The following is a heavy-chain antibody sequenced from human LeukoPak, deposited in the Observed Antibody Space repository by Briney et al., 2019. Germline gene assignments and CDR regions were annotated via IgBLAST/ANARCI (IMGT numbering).Heavy chain of an antibody. D-gene: IGHD2-2*01. J-gene: IGHJ4*02. CDR2: IYYSGST. V-gene: IGHV4-30-4*08. CDR1: GGSISSGDYY. Sequence: PSETLSLTCTVSGGSISSGDYYWSWIRQPPGKGLEWIGYIYYSGSTYYNPSLKSRVTISVDTSKNQFSLKLSSVTAADTAVYYCARDKSLRRQDIVVVPAAMDVRWGQGTLVTVSS. CDR3: ARDKSLRRQDIVVVPAAMDVR.